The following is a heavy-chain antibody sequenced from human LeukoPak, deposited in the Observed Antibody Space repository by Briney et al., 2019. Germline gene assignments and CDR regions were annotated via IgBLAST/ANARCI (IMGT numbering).Heavy chain of an antibody. CDR1: GFTFSSYS. Sequence: GGSLRLSCAASGFTFSSYSMNWVRQAPGKGLEWVSSISSSSSYIYYADSVKGRFTISRDNAKNSLYLQMNSLRAEDTAVYYCARAAIVVATSYYGMDVWGQGTTVTVSS. V-gene: IGHV3-21*01. CDR3: ARAAIVVATSYYGMDV. J-gene: IGHJ6*02. CDR2: ISSSSSYI. D-gene: IGHD3-22*01.